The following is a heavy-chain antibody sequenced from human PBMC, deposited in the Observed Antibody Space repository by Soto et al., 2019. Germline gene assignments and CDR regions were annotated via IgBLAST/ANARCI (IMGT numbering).Heavy chain of an antibody. CDR1: GFTFSTDS. CDR2: ISSSSSYT. D-gene: IGHD3-10*01. J-gene: IGHJ3*02. CDR3: SRGVRYAFDI. Sequence: GGSLRLSCAASGFTFSTDSMSWVRQAPGKGLEWVSNISSSSSYTNYADSVKGRFTISRDNAKNSLYLQMNSLRAEDTAVYYCSRGVRYAFDIWGQGTMVTVSS. V-gene: IGHV3-11*03.